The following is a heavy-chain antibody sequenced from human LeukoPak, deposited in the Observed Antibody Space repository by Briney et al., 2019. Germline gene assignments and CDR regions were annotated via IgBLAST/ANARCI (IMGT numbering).Heavy chain of an antibody. CDR3: ARDQTAWLRSMVHRVSDY. CDR2: INPSGGST. J-gene: IGHJ4*02. D-gene: IGHD5-12*01. Sequence: ASVKVSCKASGYTFTSYYMHWVRQAPGQGLEWMGIINPSGGSTSYAQKFQGRVTMTRDMSTSTVYMELSSLRSEDTAVYYCARDQTAWLRSMVHRVSDYWGQGTLVTVSS. V-gene: IGHV1-46*01. CDR1: GYTFTSYY.